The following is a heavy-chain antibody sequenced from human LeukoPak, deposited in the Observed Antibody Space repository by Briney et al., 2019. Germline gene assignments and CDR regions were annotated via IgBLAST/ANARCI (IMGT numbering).Heavy chain of an antibody. J-gene: IGHJ5*02. CDR3: AREQLAGRWLHP. V-gene: IGHV3-11*06. CDR1: GFTFSDYY. Sequence: GGSLRLSCAASGFTFSDYYMSWIRQAPGKGLEGVSYISSSSSYTNYADSVKGRFTISRDNAKNSLYLQMNSLRAEDTAVCYCAREQLAGRWLHPWGEGTLVTVSS. D-gene: IGHD6-19*01. CDR2: ISSSSSYT.